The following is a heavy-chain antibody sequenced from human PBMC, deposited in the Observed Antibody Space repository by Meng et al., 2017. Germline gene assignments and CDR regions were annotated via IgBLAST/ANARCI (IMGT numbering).Heavy chain of an antibody. Sequence: GSLRLSCTVSGGSISSYYWSWIRQPPGKGLEWIGYIYYSGSTNYNPSLKSRVTISVDTSKNQFSLKLSSVTAADTAVYYCARALRYYYGSGRNYYYYGMDVWGQGTTVTVSS. CDR3: ARALRYYYGSGRNYYYYGMDV. CDR2: IYYSGST. CDR1: GGSISSYY. V-gene: IGHV4-59*01. J-gene: IGHJ6*02. D-gene: IGHD3-10*01.